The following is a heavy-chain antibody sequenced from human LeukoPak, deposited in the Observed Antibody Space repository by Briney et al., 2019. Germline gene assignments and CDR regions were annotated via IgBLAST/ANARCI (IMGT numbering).Heavy chain of an antibody. CDR3: ATRSSSWYLPFDY. CDR1: GFTVSSNY. D-gene: IGHD6-13*01. CDR2: IYSGGST. J-gene: IGHJ4*02. Sequence: GGSLRLSCAASGFTVSSNYMSWVRQAPGKGLEWVSIIYSGGSTFYADSVKGRFTISRDNSKNTLYLQMNSLRAEDTAVYYCATRSSSWYLPFDYWGQGTLVTVSS. V-gene: IGHV3-53*01.